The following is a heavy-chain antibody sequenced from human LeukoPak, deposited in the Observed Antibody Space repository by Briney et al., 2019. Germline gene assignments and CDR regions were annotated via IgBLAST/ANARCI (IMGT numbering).Heavy chain of an antibody. J-gene: IGHJ6*03. CDR1: GFTFSSYW. Sequence: PGGSLRLSCAASGFTFSSYWMSWVRQSPGKGLEWVANIKQDGSEKYYVDSVKGRFTISRDNAKNSLYLQMNSLRAEDTAVYYCARCMVRGVVYYYYMDVWGKGTTVIVSS. CDR3: ARCMVRGVVYYYYMDV. CDR2: IKQDGSEK. D-gene: IGHD3-10*01. V-gene: IGHV3-7*01.